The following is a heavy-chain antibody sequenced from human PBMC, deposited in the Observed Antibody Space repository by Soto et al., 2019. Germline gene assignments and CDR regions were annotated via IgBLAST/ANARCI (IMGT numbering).Heavy chain of an antibody. V-gene: IGHV4-59*08. J-gene: IGHJ4*02. D-gene: IGHD3-3*01. Sequence: QVQLQESGPGLVKPSETLSLTCTVSGGSISSYYWSWIRQPPGKGLEWIGYIYYSGSTNYNPSLKSRVTISVDTSKNQFSLKLSSVTAADTAVYYCARTEGLEWLPRPYFDYWGQGTLVTVSS. CDR1: GGSISSYY. CDR3: ARTEGLEWLPRPYFDY. CDR2: IYYSGST.